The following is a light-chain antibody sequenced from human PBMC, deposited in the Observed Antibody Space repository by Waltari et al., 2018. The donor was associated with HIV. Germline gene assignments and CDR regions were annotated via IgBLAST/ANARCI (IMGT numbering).Light chain of an antibody. J-gene: IGLJ3*02. CDR2: DTS. CDR1: PGPVTSDHY. V-gene: IGLV7-46*01. CDR3: LLAYSGDFWV. Sequence: QAAVTQEPSLTVSPGGTVTLTCGSSPGPVTSDHYPYWFQLQPCQAPRTLIYDTSIKDSWTPARFSGSLFGGKAALTLSGAQPEDEADYYCLLAYSGDFWVFGGGTTLTVL.